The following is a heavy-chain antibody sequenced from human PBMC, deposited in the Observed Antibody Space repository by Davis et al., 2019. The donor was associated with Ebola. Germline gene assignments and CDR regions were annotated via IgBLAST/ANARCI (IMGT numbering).Heavy chain of an antibody. D-gene: IGHD6-6*01. CDR2: IIPIFGTP. CDR3: ARDPKAARRFDY. CDR1: GYTFTSYG. J-gene: IGHJ4*02. Sequence: SVKVSCKASGYTFTSYGINWVRQAPGQGLEWMGGIIPIFGTPNYAQKFQGRVTITADESTSTVYMELSSLRSEDTAVYYCARDPKAARRFDYWGQGTLVTVSS. V-gene: IGHV1-69*13.